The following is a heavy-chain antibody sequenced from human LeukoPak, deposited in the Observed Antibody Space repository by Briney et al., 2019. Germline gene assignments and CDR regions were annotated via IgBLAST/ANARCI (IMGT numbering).Heavy chain of an antibody. CDR1: GFTFNNYA. V-gene: IGHV3-23*01. J-gene: IGHJ6*02. CDR2: VSGRGDAT. D-gene: IGHD2-15*01. CDR3: AKAPPAATNYYYGMDV. Sequence: GGSLRLSCAASGFTFNNYAMTWVRQAPGKGLEWVSAVSGRGDATYYADSVKDRFTISRDDSKNTLYLQMNSLRAEDTAVYHCAKAPPAATNYYYGMDVWGQGTTVTVSS.